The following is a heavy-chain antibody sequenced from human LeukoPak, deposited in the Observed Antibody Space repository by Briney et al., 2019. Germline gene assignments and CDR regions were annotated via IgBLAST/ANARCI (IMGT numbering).Heavy chain of an antibody. D-gene: IGHD6-19*01. CDR1: GFTFSSYA. J-gene: IGHJ6*03. CDR3: ARSTYSSGSYYYYMDV. CDR2: ISYDGSNK. Sequence: GGSLRLSCAASGFTFSSYAMHWVRQAPGKGLEWVAVISYDGSNKYYADSVKGRFTISRDNSKDTLYLQMNSLRAEDTALYYCARSTYSSGSYYYYMDVWGKGTTVTVSS. V-gene: IGHV3-30*04.